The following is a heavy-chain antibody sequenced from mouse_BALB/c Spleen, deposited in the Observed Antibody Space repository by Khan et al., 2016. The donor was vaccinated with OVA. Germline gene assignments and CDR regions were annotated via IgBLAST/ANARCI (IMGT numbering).Heavy chain of an antibody. D-gene: IGHD1-1*01. CDR1: GYTFTDYV. Sequence: QVQLQQSGPELVKLGASVKMSCKASGYTFTDYVLTWVKQRTGQGLEWIGEIYPGSSNTYYNEKLKGRATLTADKSSNTAYMQLSSLTSEDAAVYFCARGGYGTSGAFWGQGTLVTVSA. CDR2: IYPGSSNT. CDR3: ARGGYGTSGAF. V-gene: IGHV1-81*01. J-gene: IGHJ3*01.